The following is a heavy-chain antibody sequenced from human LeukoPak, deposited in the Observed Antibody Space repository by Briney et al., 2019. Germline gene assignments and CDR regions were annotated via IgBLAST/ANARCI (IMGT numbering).Heavy chain of an antibody. CDR1: GYSISSGYY. J-gene: IGHJ5*02. CDR2: IHHYGST. Sequence: SETLSLTCAVSGYSISSGYYWGWIRQPPGKGLEWIGNIHHYGSTYYNPSLKSRVTISIDTSKNQFSLKLSSVTAADTAVYYCARGPWYSSSWYGWFDPWGQGTLVTVSS. V-gene: IGHV4-38-2*01. D-gene: IGHD6-13*01. CDR3: ARGPWYSSSWYGWFDP.